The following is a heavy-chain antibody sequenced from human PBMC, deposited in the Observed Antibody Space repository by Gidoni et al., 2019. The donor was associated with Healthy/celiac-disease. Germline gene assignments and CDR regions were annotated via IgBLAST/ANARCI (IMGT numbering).Heavy chain of an antibody. Sequence: QVQLQQWGAGLLKPSETLSLTCAVYGGSFSGYYWSWIRQPPGKGLEWIGEINHSGSTNYNPSLKSRVTISVDTSKNQFSLKLSSVTAADTAVYYCARILLRSPFDYWGQGTLVTVSS. V-gene: IGHV4-34*01. CDR1: GGSFSGYY. J-gene: IGHJ4*02. D-gene: IGHD4-17*01. CDR3: ARILLRSPFDY. CDR2: INHSGST.